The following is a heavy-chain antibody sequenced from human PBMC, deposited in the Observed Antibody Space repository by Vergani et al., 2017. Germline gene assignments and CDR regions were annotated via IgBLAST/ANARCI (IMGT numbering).Heavy chain of an antibody. J-gene: IGHJ5*02. CDR1: GFFFSDYY. V-gene: IGHV3-11*04. CDR3: ARDYDFXSGPAGQRYNWFDP. Sequence: QVQLVESGGGLVKPGGSLRLSCTASGFFFSDYYMSWLRQAPGKGLEWISYIASSDTTVYYADSVKGRFTISRDNAKNSLYLQMNSLRAEDTAVYYCARDYDFXSGPAGQRYNWFDPWGQGTLVTVSS. D-gene: IGHD3-3*01. CDR2: IASSDTTV.